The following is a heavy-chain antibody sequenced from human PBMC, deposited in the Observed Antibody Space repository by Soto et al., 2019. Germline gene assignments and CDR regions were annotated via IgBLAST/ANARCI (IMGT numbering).Heavy chain of an antibody. CDR1: GFTFSSYG. CDR2: ISYDGSNK. V-gene: IGHV3-30*18. D-gene: IGHD3-10*01. Sequence: LRLSCAASGFTFSSYGMHWVHQAPGKGLEWVAVISYDGSNKYYADSVKGRFTISRDNSKNTLYLQMNSLRAEDTAVYYCAKDHGGSGSYYQDYWGQGTLVTVSS. CDR3: AKDHGGSGSYYQDY. J-gene: IGHJ4*02.